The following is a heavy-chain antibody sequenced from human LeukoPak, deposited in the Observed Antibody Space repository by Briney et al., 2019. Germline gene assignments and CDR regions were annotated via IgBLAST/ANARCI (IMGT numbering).Heavy chain of an antibody. CDR1: GYTFTSFG. V-gene: IGHV1-18*01. CDR2: ISAYNANT. D-gene: IGHD2-2*01. J-gene: IGHJ4*02. CDR3: ARDCSTTSCLFDY. Sequence: VKVSCKASGYTFTSFGISWVRQAPGQGLEWMGWISAYNANTNYAQKLQGRVTMTTDTSTSTAYMELRSLRSDDTAVYYCARDCSTTSCLFDYWGQGTLVTVSS.